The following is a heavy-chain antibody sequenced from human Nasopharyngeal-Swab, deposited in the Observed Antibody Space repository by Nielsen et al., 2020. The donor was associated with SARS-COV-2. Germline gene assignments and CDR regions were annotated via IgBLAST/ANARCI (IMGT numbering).Heavy chain of an antibody. D-gene: IGHD6-19*01. CDR1: GFTFSNEA. Sequence: GESLKISCTASGFTFSNEAMSWVRQAPGKGLEWVSHISVDGRSTYYADSVKGRFTISRDNSKNTLYLQMNSLRAEDTAVYYCARDHSSGWYGEFDYWGQGTLVTVSS. CDR2: ISVDGRST. V-gene: IGHV3-23*01. J-gene: IGHJ4*02. CDR3: ARDHSSGWYGEFDY.